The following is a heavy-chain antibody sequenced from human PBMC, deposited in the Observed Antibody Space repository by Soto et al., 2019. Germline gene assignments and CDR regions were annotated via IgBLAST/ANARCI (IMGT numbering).Heavy chain of an antibody. CDR1: GCNGSSNY. D-gene: IGHD3-3*01. CDR3: AREVRVRGFAFDI. Sequence: GRSQRLSCTVSGCNGSSNYMNWVRKTKGKGLEWVSFIYSGGNTYYADSVKGRFTISRDNSKNMLYLQMNSLRVEDTAVYYCAREVRVRGFAFDIWGQGTMVTVSS. J-gene: IGHJ3*02. CDR2: IYSGGNT. V-gene: IGHV3-66*01.